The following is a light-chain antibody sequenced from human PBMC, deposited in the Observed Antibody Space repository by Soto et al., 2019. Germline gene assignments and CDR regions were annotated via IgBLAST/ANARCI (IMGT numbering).Light chain of an antibody. CDR2: WAS. CDR3: QQFYGAPYT. V-gene: IGKV4-1*01. Sequence: DIVMTQSPDSLAVSLGERATIDCKSSRSILSSSDNRNYLAWYQQKPGQPPKLLIYWASTREAGVPERFRGGGSGTDFTLTISSLQAEDVAVYYCQQFYGAPYTFGQGTMLEI. J-gene: IGKJ2*01. CDR1: RSILSSSDNRNY.